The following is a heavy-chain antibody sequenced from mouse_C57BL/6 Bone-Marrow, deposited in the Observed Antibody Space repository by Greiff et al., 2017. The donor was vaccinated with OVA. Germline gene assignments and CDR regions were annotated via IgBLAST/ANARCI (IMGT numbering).Heavy chain of an antibody. V-gene: IGHV5-4*01. CDR3: ARDQLLYFDY. J-gene: IGHJ2*01. CDR1: GFTFSSYA. CDR2: ISDGGSYT. Sequence: EVHLVESGGGLVKPGGSLKLSCAASGFTFSSYAMSWVRQTPEKRLEWVATISDGGSYTYYPDNVKGRFTISRDNAKNNLYLQMSHLKSEDTAMYYCARDQLLYFDYWGQGTTLTVSS. D-gene: IGHD4-1*02.